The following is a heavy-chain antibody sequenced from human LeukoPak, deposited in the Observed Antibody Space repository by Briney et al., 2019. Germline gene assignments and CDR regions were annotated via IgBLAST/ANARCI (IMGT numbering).Heavy chain of an antibody. CDR3: VRDRGGLPIVY. CDR1: GFTFSGYW. V-gene: IGHV3-74*01. Sequence: GGSLRLSCEASGFTFSGYWMHWVRQVPGKGLVWVSRINSDGSTTTYADSVKGRFTISRDNAKNTLYLQMKSLRAEDTAVYYCVRDRGGLPIVYWGQGSLVTVSS. CDR2: INSDGSTT. J-gene: IGHJ4*02. D-gene: IGHD3-10*01.